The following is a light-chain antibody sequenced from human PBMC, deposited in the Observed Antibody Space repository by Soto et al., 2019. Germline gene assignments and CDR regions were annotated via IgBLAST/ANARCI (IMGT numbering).Light chain of an antibody. Sequence: EIVMTQSPATLSVSPGERATLSCRASQSVSSNLAWYQQKPGQAPRLLIYGASTRATGIPARFSGSGSGIEFTLTISSLQSEDFAVHYCQQYNNWPRTFGQGTK. CDR3: QQYNNWPRT. J-gene: IGKJ1*01. CDR2: GAS. CDR1: QSVSSN. V-gene: IGKV3-15*01.